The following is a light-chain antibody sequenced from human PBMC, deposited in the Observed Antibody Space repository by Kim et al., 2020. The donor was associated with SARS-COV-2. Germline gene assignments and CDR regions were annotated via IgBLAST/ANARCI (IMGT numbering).Light chain of an antibody. CDR3: QSADSSGASLV. Sequence: PGQTARITCSGDALPKQYAYWYQQKPGQAPVLVIYKDSERPSGITERFSGSSSGTTVTLTISGVQAEDEADYYCQSADSSGASLVFGGGTQLTVL. CDR1: ALPKQY. CDR2: KDS. V-gene: IGLV3-25*03. J-gene: IGLJ2*01.